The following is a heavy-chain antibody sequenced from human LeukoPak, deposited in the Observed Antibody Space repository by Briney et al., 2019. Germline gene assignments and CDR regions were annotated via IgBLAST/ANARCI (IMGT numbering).Heavy chain of an antibody. V-gene: IGHV3-15*01. CDR1: GFTFSNAW. J-gene: IGHJ4*02. CDR3: TTGQAAAGTFFDY. D-gene: IGHD6-13*01. CDR2: IKSKTDGGTT. Sequence: GGSLRLSCAASGFTFSNAWMSWVRQAPGKGLEWVGRIKSKTDGGTTDYAAPVKGRFTISRDDSKNTLYLQMNSLKTEDTAVYYCTTGQAAAGTFFDYWGQGTLVTVSS.